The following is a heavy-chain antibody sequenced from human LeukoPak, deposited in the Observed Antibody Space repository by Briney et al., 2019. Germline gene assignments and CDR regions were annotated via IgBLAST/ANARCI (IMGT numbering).Heavy chain of an antibody. Sequence: SETLSLTCTVSGGSISSSSYYWGWIRQPPGKGLEWIGSIYYSGSTYYNPSLKSRVTISVDTSKNQFSLKLSSVTAADTAVYYCASDYCSGGSCYHDYWGQGTLVTASS. J-gene: IGHJ4*02. CDR2: IYYSGST. CDR1: GGSISSSSYY. CDR3: ASDYCSGGSCYHDY. V-gene: IGHV4-39*01. D-gene: IGHD2-15*01.